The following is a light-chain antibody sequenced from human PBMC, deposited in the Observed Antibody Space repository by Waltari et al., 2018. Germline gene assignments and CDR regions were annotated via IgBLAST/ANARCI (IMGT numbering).Light chain of an antibody. J-gene: IGKJ1*01. CDR1: QRISTW. V-gene: IGKV1-5*03. Sequence: DIQMTQSPSTLSASVGDRVNITCRASQRISTWLAWYQQKPGKAPKLLIYKASNLEDGVPSRFSGSGSGTEFTLTISSLQPDDFATYYCQQYNSYSPPWTFGQGTKVEIK. CDR2: KAS. CDR3: QQYNSYSPPWT.